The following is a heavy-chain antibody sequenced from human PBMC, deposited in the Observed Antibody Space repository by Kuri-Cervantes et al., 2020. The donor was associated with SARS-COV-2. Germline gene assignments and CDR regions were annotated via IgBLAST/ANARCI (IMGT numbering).Heavy chain of an antibody. CDR1: GFTVSSNY. J-gene: IGHJ3*02. CDR3: AKELYDYIWGSYLPHDAFDI. D-gene: IGHD3-16*02. Sequence: GGSLRLSCAASGFTVSSNYMSWVRQAPGKGLEWVSGISWNSGSIGYADSVKGRFTISRDNAKNSLYLQMNCLRAEDTALYYCAKELYDYIWGSYLPHDAFDIWGQGTMVTVSS. CDR2: ISWNSGSI. V-gene: IGHV3-9*01.